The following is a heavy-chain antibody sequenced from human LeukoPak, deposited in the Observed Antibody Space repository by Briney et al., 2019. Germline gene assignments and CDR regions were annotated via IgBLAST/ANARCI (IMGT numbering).Heavy chain of an antibody. V-gene: IGHV5-51*01. Sequence: LGESLKISCKGSGYSFTNYWIGWVRQMPGKGLEWMGIIYPGDSDTTYSPSFQGQVTISADKSISTAYLQWSSLKASDTAMYYCARRDGYCSSTSCYADYYYGMDVWGQGTTVTVSS. CDR2: IYPGDSDT. CDR1: GYSFTNYW. J-gene: IGHJ6*02. CDR3: ARRDGYCSSTSCYADYYYGMDV. D-gene: IGHD2-2*01.